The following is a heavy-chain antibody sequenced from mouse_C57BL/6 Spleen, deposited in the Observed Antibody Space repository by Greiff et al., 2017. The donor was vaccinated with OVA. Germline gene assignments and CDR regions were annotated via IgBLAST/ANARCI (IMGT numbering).Heavy chain of an antibody. Sequence: QVQLKQPGAELVKPGASVKLSCKASGYTFTSYWMHWVKQRPGQGLEWIGMIHPNSGSTNYNEKFKSKATLTVDKSSSTAYMQLSSLTSEDSAVYYCARLSDGAMDYWGQGTSVTVSS. CDR2: IHPNSGST. J-gene: IGHJ4*01. CDR1: GYTFTSYW. V-gene: IGHV1-64*01. CDR3: ARLSDGAMDY.